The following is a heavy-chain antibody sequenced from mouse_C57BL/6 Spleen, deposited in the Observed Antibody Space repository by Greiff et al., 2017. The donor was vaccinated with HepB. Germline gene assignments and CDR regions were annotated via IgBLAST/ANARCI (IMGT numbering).Heavy chain of an antibody. CDR1: AYTFTSYW. Sequence: VQLQQPGAELVKPGASVKLSCKASAYTFTSYWMQWVKQRPGQGLEWIGAIDPSDSYTNYNPKFKGKAALTVDTSSSTAYMQLSSLTSADSAVYYCARSGDSSGSGFAYWGQGTLVTVSA. CDR2: IDPSDSYT. J-gene: IGHJ3*01. D-gene: IGHD3-2*02. V-gene: IGHV1-50*01. CDR3: ARSGDSSGSGFAY.